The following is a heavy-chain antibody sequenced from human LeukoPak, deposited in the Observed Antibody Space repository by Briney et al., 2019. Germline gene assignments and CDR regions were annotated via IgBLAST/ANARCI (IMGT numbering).Heavy chain of an antibody. V-gene: IGHV3-11*04. CDR1: GFTFSDYY. J-gene: IGHJ4*02. CDR2: ISSSGSTI. Sequence: KPGGSLRLSRAASGFTFSDYYMSWIRQAPGKGLEWVSYISSSGSTIYYADSVKGRFTISRDNAKNSLYLQMNSLRAEDTAVYYCASQNNYGRYFDYWGQGTLVTVSS. D-gene: IGHD1/OR15-1a*01. CDR3: ASQNNYGRYFDY.